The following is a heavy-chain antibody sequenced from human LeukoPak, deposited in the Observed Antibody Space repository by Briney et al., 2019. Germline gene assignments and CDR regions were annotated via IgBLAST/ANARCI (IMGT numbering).Heavy chain of an antibody. D-gene: IGHD1-26*01. CDR1: GFTFSSYG. J-gene: IGHJ4*02. V-gene: IGHV3-30*02. CDR3: AKGKSSGNYFDY. Sequence: PGGSLRLSCAASGFTFSSYGMHWVRQAPGKGLEWVAFIRYDGSNKYYADSVKGRFTISRDTSKNTLYLQMNSLRAEDTALYYCAKGKSSGNYFDYWGQGTLVTVSS. CDR2: IRYDGSNK.